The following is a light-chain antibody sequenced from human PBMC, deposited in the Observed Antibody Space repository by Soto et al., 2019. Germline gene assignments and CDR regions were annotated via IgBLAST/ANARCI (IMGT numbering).Light chain of an antibody. V-gene: IGKV1-8*01. J-gene: IGKJ2*01. CDR1: QGISSY. Sequence: AIRMTQSPSSFSASTGDRVTITCRASQGISSYLAWYQQKPGKAPKLLIYAASTLQSGVPSRFCGSGSGTDFTLTISCLQSEDFATYYCQQYYSYPPTFGQGTTLEIK. CDR2: AAS. CDR3: QQYYSYPPT.